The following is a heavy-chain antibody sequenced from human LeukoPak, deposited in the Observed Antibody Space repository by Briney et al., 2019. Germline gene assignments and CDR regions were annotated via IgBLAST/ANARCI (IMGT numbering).Heavy chain of an antibody. V-gene: IGHV3-74*01. Sequence: GGSLRLSCAASGFTFSNYWMYWVRQSPGKGLVWVSRISSDETTTSYADSMKGRFTISRDNAKNTLYLQMNSLRADDTAVYYCTRGGQQFGDYWGQGTLVTVSS. CDR3: TRGGQQFGDY. CDR2: ISSDETTT. D-gene: IGHD3-10*01. J-gene: IGHJ4*02. CDR1: GFTFSNYW.